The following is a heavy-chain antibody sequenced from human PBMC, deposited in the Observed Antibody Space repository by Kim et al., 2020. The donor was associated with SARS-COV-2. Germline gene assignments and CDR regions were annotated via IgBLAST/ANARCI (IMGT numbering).Heavy chain of an antibody. CDR1: GYTFTSYA. J-gene: IGHJ6*04. CDR2: INTITGNP. V-gene: IGHV7-4-1*02. D-gene: IGHD3-3*01. Sequence: ASVKVSCKASGYTFTSYAMNWVRQAPGQGLEWMGWINTITGNPTYAQGFPGRFVFSLDTSVSTAYLQISSLKAEDTAVYYCARSQREITIFGVVPKAMDVWGKGTTVTVSS. CDR3: ARSQREITIFGVVPKAMDV.